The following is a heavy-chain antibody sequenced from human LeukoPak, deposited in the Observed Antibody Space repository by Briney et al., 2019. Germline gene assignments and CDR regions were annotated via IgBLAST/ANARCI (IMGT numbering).Heavy chain of an antibody. Sequence: SETLSLTCTVSGGSISSSSYYWGWIRQPPGKGLEWIGSIYYNGSTYYNPSLKSRVTISVDTSKNQFSLKLSSVTAADTAVYYCARLGFRDVGYYWGQGTLVTVSS. V-gene: IGHV4-39*01. CDR1: GGSISSSSYY. CDR2: IYYNGST. J-gene: IGHJ4*02. D-gene: IGHD1-26*01. CDR3: ARLGFRDVGYY.